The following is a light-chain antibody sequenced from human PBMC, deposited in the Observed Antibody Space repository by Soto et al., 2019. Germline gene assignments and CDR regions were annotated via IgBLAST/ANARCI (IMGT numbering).Light chain of an antibody. V-gene: IGKV3-15*01. CDR3: QQYNNWPYT. CDR1: QSVSST. J-gene: IGKJ2*01. CDR2: GAS. Sequence: EIVMTQSPATLSVSPGERATLSCRASQSVSSTLAWYQQKPGQAPRLLIYGASVRAPGIPARFSGGGSGTDFTLTISNLQSEDFAIYYCQQYNNWPYTFCQGTKLEIK.